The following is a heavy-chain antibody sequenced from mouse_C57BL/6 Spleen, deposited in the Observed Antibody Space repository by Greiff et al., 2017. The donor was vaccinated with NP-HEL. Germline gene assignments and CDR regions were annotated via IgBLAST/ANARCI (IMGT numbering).Heavy chain of an antibody. Sequence: QVQLQQSGAELVRPGASVTLSCKASGYTFTDYEMHWVKQTPVHSLEWIGAIDPETGGTAYNQKFKGKAILTADKSSSTAYMELRSLTSEDSAVYYCTREGQLRPYYAMDYWGQGTSVTVSS. D-gene: IGHD3-2*02. CDR2: IDPETGGT. J-gene: IGHJ4*01. CDR3: TREGQLRPYYAMDY. CDR1: GYTFTDYE. V-gene: IGHV1-15*01.